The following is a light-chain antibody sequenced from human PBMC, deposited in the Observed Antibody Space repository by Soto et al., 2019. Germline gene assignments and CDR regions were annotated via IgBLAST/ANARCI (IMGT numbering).Light chain of an antibody. J-gene: IGKJ1*01. Sequence: DIHLTQSPSSLSASVGDRVTISCRATQGIGTYLTWYQQKPGRAPNLLIYDASTLQTGAPSRFSGRASATDFTLTISSLQPEDVGTYFGQQTYSTPPWPFGQGTRVEI. CDR3: QQTYSTPPWP. CDR1: QGIGTY. CDR2: DAS. V-gene: IGKV1-39*01.